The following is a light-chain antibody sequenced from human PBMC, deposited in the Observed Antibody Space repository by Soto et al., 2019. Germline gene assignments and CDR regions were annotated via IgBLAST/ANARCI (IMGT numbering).Light chain of an antibody. J-gene: IGKJ1*01. CDR1: QSISSR. CDR3: QQSYSTPT. Sequence: DIQMTQSPSSLSASVGDRVTITCRASQSISSRLNWYQQKPGKAPELLIYAASSLQSGVPSRFSGGGSGTDFTLTISSLQPEDFTTYYCQQSYSTPTFGQGTKVEIK. CDR2: AAS. V-gene: IGKV1-39*01.